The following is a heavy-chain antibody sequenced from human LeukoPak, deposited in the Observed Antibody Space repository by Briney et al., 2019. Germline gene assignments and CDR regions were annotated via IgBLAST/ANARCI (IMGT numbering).Heavy chain of an antibody. CDR1: GGSISSSTYF. Sequence: SETLSLTCIVSGGSISSSTYFWGWIRQPPGKGLEWIGIISYNGTTYYNPSLKRRVTISVDTSKNQFSLRLNSVTAADTAVYYCARQTGSGLFILPGGQGTLVTVSS. CDR2: ISYNGTT. CDR3: ARQTGSGLFILP. D-gene: IGHD3/OR15-3a*01. J-gene: IGHJ4*02. V-gene: IGHV4-39*01.